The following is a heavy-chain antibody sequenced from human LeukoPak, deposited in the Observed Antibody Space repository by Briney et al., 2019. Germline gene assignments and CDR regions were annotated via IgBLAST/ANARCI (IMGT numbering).Heavy chain of an antibody. J-gene: IGHJ4*02. D-gene: IGHD2-15*01. V-gene: IGHV4-59*12. CDR1: GGSISSYY. CDR3: AREPLGYCSGGSCYRRHFDY. CDR2: IYYSGST. Sequence: KSSETLSLTCTVSGGSISSYYWSWIRQPPGKGLEWIGYIYYSGSTYYNPSLKSRVTISVDTSKNQFSLKLSSVTAADTAVYYCAREPLGYCSGGSCYRRHFDYWGQGTLVTVSS.